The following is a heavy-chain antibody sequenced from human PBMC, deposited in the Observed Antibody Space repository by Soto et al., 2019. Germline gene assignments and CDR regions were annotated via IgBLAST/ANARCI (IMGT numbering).Heavy chain of an antibody. D-gene: IGHD5-18*01. V-gene: IGHV1-18*01. CDR3: ASDYSYGMFGY. CDR2: ISTYYGNT. Sequence: QVQLVQSGAEVKKPGASVKVSCKASGYNFTSYGISWVRQAPGQGLEWMGWISTYYGNTNSAQKLQGRVTMTTDTSTSIAYMELRSLRSDDTAVYYCASDYSYGMFGYWGQGTLVTVSS. CDR1: GYNFTSYG. J-gene: IGHJ4*02.